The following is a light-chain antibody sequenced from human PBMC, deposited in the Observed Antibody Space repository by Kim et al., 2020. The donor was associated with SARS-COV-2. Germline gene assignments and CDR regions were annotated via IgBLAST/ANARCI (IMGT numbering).Light chain of an antibody. CDR2: ADN. V-gene: IGLV1-47*02. CDR3: AAFDDTLRGQM. Sequence: GPTITIACSGRCSSSGTNHVCWYQQVPGPAPKLLIYADNQRPSGVPDRFSGSKSGTSVSLAIRGLRSEDEALYFCAAFDDTLRGQMFGGGTKVTVL. CDR1: CSSSGTNH. J-gene: IGLJ3*02.